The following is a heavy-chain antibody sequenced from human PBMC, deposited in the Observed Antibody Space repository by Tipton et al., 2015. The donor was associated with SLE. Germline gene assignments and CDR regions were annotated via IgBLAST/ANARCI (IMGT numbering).Heavy chain of an antibody. V-gene: IGHV4-39*07. J-gene: IGHJ4*02. CDR2: INHSGSI. D-gene: IGHD3-16*01. Sequence: TLSLTCTVSGGSISSSSYYWSWIRQPPGKGLEWIGEINHSGSINYNPSLKSRVTISIDTSKNQFSLKLSSVTAADTAVYYCARGGVWMGRYFDYWGQGTLVTVSS. CDR3: ARGGVWMGRYFDY. CDR1: GGSISSSSYY.